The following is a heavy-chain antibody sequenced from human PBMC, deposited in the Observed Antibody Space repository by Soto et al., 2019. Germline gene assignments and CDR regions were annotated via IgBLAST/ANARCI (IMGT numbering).Heavy chain of an antibody. CDR1: GFTFNTYA. J-gene: IGHJ3*01. D-gene: IGHD2-21*02. CDR3: AKGFIVVVSAIRPDDNFDV. CDR2: ISGGSGST. Sequence: LRLSCAASGFTFNTYAMNWVRQVPGKGPAGVASISGGSGSTYYADSVKDRFTISRDTSKNNLKLKMNSLSAEDTAVDYGAKGFIVVVSAIRPDDNFDVWGQGTMVTVSS. V-gene: IGHV3-23*01.